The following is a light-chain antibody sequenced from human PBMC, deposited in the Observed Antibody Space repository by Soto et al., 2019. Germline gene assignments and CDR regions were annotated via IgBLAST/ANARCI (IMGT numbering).Light chain of an antibody. J-gene: IGLJ3*02. CDR2: STN. V-gene: IGLV8-61*01. CDR3: VLYMGSGIWV. Sequence: QTVVTQEPSFSVSPGGTDTLTCALSSGSVSSSNYPSWYQQTPGQAPRTLIYSTNTRSSGVPDRFSGSILGNKAALTITGAQADDESDYFCVLYMGSGIWVFGGGTKVTVL. CDR1: SGSVSSSNY.